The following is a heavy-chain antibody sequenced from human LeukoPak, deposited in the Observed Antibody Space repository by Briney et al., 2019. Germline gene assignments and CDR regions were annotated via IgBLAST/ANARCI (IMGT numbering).Heavy chain of an antibody. CDR3: ATWGATTRQYYFDY. D-gene: IGHD1-26*01. CDR1: GYSISSGYY. J-gene: IGHJ4*02. Sequence: PSETLSLTCTVSGYSISSGYYWGWIRQPPGKGLEWIGSIYHSGSTYYNPSLKSRVTISVDTSKNQFSLKLSSVTAADTAVYYCATWGATTRQYYFDYWGQGTLVTVSS. CDR2: IYHSGST. V-gene: IGHV4-38-2*02.